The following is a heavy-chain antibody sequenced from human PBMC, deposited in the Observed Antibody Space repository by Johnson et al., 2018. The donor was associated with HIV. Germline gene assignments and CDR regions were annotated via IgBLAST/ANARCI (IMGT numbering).Heavy chain of an antibody. J-gene: IGHJ3*02. D-gene: IGHD1-26*01. Sequence: VQPVESAGGLVQPGGSLRLSCAASGFTFSSYWMTWVRQAPGKGLEWVANIKQEGSEKYYVDSVKGRFTISRDNAKNSLYLQMNSLRAEDTALYYCARDTLAWGLLPPIGAFDIWVQGTMVTVSS. CDR1: GFTFSSYW. V-gene: IGHV3-7*03. CDR3: ARDTLAWGLLPPIGAFDI. CDR2: IKQEGSEK.